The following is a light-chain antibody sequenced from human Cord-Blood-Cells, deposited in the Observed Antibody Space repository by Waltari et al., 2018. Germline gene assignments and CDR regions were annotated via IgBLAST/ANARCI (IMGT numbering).Light chain of an antibody. Sequence: SSELTQDPAVSVALGQTVRITCPGDSLRSSYASWYQQKPGQAPVLVIYGKNNRPPGIPDRFSGSSSGNTASLTITGAQAEDEADYYCNSRDSSGNHVVFGGGTKLTVL. CDR2: GKN. J-gene: IGLJ2*01. CDR3: NSRDSSGNHVV. V-gene: IGLV3-19*01. CDR1: SLRSSY.